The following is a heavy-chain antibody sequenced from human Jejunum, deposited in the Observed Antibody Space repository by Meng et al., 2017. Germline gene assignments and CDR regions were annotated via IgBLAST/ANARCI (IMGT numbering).Heavy chain of an antibody. V-gene: IGHV3-11*01. D-gene: IGHD6-25*01. J-gene: IGHJ4*02. CDR2: ISAGGDTK. CDR3: ATIDGGIPFDY. Sequence: GESLKISCEGSGFTFSDSYMSWIRHAPGKGLEWVSYISAGGDTKYYADSVKGRFTISRDNPRKSLYLQMNALRVEDTALYYCATIDGGIPFDYWGQGTLVTVSS. CDR1: GFTFSDSY.